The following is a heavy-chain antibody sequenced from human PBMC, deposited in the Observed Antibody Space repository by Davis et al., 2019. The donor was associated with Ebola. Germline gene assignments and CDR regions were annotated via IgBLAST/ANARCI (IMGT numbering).Heavy chain of an antibody. CDR2: INWNGGST. J-gene: IGHJ4*02. CDR3: ASSYCSSTSCYTELFDY. D-gene: IGHD2-2*02. Sequence: PGGSLRLSCAASGFTFADYGMSWVRQAPGKGLEWVSGINWNGGSTGYADSVKGRFTISRGNAKNSLYLQMNSLRAEDTALYYCASSYCSSTSCYTELFDYWGQGTLVTVSS. CDR1: GFTFADYG. V-gene: IGHV3-20*04.